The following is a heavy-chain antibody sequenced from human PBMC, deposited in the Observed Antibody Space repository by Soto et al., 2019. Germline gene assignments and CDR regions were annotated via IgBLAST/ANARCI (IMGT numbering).Heavy chain of an antibody. CDR2: ITSTSSAI. Sequence: GGSLRLSCAASGFPFSFYSMSWVRQAPGKGLEWISYITSTSSAINYADSVRGRFTISRDNGMQSLYLQMNSLRPEDTALYYCVRSKGGYSYGTPFDYWGQGTLVTVSS. V-gene: IGHV3-48*01. J-gene: IGHJ4*02. D-gene: IGHD5-18*01. CDR3: VRSKGGYSYGTPFDY. CDR1: GFPFSFYS.